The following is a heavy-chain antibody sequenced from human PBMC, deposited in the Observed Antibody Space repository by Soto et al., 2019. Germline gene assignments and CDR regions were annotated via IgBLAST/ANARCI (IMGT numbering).Heavy chain of an antibody. J-gene: IGHJ4*02. Sequence: PGGSLRLSCAASGFTVSTNYMSWVRQSPEKGLEWVSVIYTGGSTYYADSVKGRFTISRDNSKNRLFLQMNSLRAEDTAIYYCAKCMGSSWIGVIDNWGQGTLVTVSS. V-gene: IGHV3-53*01. CDR1: GFTVSTNY. CDR2: IYTGGST. CDR3: AKCMGSSWIGVIDN. D-gene: IGHD6-13*01.